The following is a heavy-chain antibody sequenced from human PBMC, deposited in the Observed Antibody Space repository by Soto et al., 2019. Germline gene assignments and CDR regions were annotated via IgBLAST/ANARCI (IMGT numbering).Heavy chain of an antibody. CDR3: SKDLALVVGASDDY. Sequence: QVQLVESGGGVVQPGRSLRLSCAASGFTFSSYGMHWVRQAPGKGLEWVAVISYDGSNKYYADSVKGRFTISRDNSKNTLYLQMNSLRAEDRAVYYCSKDLALVVGASDDYWGQGTLVTVSS. D-gene: IGHD2-15*01. J-gene: IGHJ4*02. CDR1: GFTFSSYG. V-gene: IGHV3-30*18. CDR2: ISYDGSNK.